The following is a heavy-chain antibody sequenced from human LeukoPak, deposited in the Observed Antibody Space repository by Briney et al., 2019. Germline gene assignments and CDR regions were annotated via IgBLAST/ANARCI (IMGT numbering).Heavy chain of an antibody. CDR3: AREIRIAAAGTKGAFDI. Sequence: GGSLRLSCAASGFTFSSYWMHWVRQAPGKGLVWVSRINTDGSSTSYADSVKGRFTISRDNAKNTLYLQMNSLRAEDTAVYYCAREIRIAAAGTKGAFDIWGQGTMVTVSS. CDR2: INTDGSST. J-gene: IGHJ3*02. CDR1: GFTFSSYW. D-gene: IGHD6-13*01. V-gene: IGHV3-74*01.